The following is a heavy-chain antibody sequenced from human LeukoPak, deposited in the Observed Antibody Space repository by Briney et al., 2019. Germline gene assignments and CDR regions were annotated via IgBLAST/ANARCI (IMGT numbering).Heavy chain of an antibody. Sequence: GGTLRLSCAASGVTFSRYWMTWVRHAPPQGRGWVGNVKEDGSEKNYVASLKGRFTISRDTAKNSVFLQMNSLTVEDTAIYYCARDIRYGDSDYWGQGTLVTVSS. V-gene: IGHV3-7*05. J-gene: IGHJ4*02. CDR2: VKEDGSEK. CDR1: GVTFSRYW. D-gene: IGHD4-17*01. CDR3: ARDIRYGDSDY.